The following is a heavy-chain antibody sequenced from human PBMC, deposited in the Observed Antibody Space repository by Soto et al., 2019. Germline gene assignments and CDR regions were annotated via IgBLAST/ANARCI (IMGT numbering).Heavy chain of an antibody. Sequence: GESLKISCKGSGYSFTSYWIGWVRQMPGKGLEWMGIIYPGDSDTRYSPSFQGQVTISADKSISTAYLQWSSLKASDTAMYYCARHLPKGDYDILTDNDAFDIWGQGTMVTVSS. J-gene: IGHJ3*02. CDR2: IYPGDSDT. CDR3: ARHLPKGDYDILTDNDAFDI. V-gene: IGHV5-51*01. D-gene: IGHD3-9*01. CDR1: GYSFTSYW.